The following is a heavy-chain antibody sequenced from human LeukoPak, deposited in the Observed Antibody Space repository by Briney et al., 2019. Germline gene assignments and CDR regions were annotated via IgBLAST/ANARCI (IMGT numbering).Heavy chain of an antibody. J-gene: IGHJ4*02. D-gene: IGHD3-9*01. CDR1: GFTFNSYA. CDR2: ISGSGGTT. Sequence: PGGSLRLSCAASGFTFNSYAMTWVRQAPGKGLEWVSAISGSGGTTYYADSVRGRFTISRYNSKSTLSLQMNSLRAEDTAVYYCAKGLINDWSALEYWGQGTLVTVSS. V-gene: IGHV3-23*01. CDR3: AKGLINDWSALEY.